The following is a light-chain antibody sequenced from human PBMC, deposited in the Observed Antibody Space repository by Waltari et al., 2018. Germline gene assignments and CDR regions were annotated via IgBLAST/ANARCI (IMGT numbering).Light chain of an antibody. CDR2: DNE. Sequence: QSVLPQPPSVSAAPGQKVTISCSGGTSNIGNHYVSWYQHLPGAAPKLLIYDNEKRPSGIADRFSASRSGTSATLGITGLQIGDEADYYCATWDNSLTDVVFGGGTKLTGL. CDR1: TSNIGNHY. J-gene: IGLJ2*01. V-gene: IGLV1-51*01. CDR3: ATWDNSLTDVV.